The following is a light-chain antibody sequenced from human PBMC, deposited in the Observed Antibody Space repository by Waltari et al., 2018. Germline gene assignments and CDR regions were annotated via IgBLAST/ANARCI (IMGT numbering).Light chain of an antibody. CDR3: QQYNNWLRT. CDR2: GAS. CDR1: QSVSSN. Sequence: EIVMTQSPATLSVSPGERATLSCRASQSVSSNLAWYQQKPGQAPRLLIYGASTSATGIPARFSGSGSGTEFTLTISSLQSEDFAVYYCQQYNNWLRTFGQGTKLEIK. J-gene: IGKJ2*01. V-gene: IGKV3-15*01.